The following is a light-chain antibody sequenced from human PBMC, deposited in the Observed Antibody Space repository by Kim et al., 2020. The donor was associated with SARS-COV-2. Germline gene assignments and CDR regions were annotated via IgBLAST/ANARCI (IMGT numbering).Light chain of an antibody. CDR1: SSDVGSYTL. CDR2: EVN. CDR3: CSYAGSSTFA. J-gene: IGLJ2*01. Sequence: GQSLTISCTGTSSDVGSYTLVSWYQQHPGKAPKFMIYEVNKRPSGVSNRFSGSKSGNTASLTISGLQAEDEADYYCCSYAGSSTFAFGGGTQLTVL. V-gene: IGLV2-23*02.